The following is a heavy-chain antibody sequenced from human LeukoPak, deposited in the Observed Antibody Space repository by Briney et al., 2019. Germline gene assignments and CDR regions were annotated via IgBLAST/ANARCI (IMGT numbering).Heavy chain of an antibody. Sequence: GESLKISCKGSGYSFTSYLIGCVRQMPGKGLEWMEIIYPGDSDTRYSLSFQGQVTLSADKSISTAYLQWSSLKASDTAVYYCARHPPSSGGYDYWGQGTLVTDSS. CDR1: GYSFTSYL. V-gene: IGHV5-51*01. D-gene: IGHD1-26*01. CDR3: ARHPPSSGGYDY. J-gene: IGHJ4*02. CDR2: IYPGDSDT.